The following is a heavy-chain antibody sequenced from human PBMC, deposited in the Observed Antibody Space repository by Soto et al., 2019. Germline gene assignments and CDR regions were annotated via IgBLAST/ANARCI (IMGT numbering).Heavy chain of an antibody. Sequence: QVHLVQSGAEVKQPGSSVRVSCKASGGTFNISAITWVRQAPGHGLEWMGAIIPIYRSANYGQNFQGRVKITADESTSTTFMELSNLRSDDTAVYYCARGGDRAAPIIEYFDYWGQGTLVTVSS. CDR3: ARGGDRAAPIIEYFDY. V-gene: IGHV1-69*01. CDR2: IIPIYRSA. CDR1: GGTFNISA. D-gene: IGHD6-13*01. J-gene: IGHJ4*02.